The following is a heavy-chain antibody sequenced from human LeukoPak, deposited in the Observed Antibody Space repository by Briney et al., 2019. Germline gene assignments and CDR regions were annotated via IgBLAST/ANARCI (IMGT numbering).Heavy chain of an antibody. Sequence: ASVKVSCKASGYTFTSYGISWVRQAPGQGLEWMGWISAYNGNTNYAQKLQGRVTMTEDTSTDTAYMELSSLRSEDTAVYYCATPRGSHPRLVFDIWGQGTMVTVSS. CDR3: ATPRGSHPRLVFDI. D-gene: IGHD1-26*01. V-gene: IGHV1-18*01. J-gene: IGHJ3*02. CDR2: ISAYNGNT. CDR1: GYTFTSYG.